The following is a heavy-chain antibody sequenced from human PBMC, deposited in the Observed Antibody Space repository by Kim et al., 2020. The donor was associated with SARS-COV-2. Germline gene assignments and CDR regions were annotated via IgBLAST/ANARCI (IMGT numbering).Heavy chain of an antibody. Sequence: ASVKVSCKASGYTFTSYGISWVRQAPGQGLEWMGWISAYNGNTNYAQKLQGRVTMTTDTSTSTAYMELRSLRSDDTAVYYCARDKLSGSFNYYYYGMDVWGQGTTVTVSS. D-gene: IGHD1-26*01. CDR2: ISAYNGNT. J-gene: IGHJ6*02. V-gene: IGHV1-18*01. CDR3: ARDKLSGSFNYYYYGMDV. CDR1: GYTFTSYG.